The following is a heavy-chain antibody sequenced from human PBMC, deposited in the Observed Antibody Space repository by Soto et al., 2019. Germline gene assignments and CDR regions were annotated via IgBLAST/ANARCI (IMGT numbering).Heavy chain of an antibody. CDR1: GYTFSSYG. CDR2: ISPYNGKT. V-gene: IGHV1-18*01. D-gene: IGHD2-15*01. J-gene: IGHJ4*02. CDR3: PRDSSTGTCYYCYFDY. Sequence: ASVKVSCKSSGYTFSSYGITWVRQAPGQGLEWLGWISPYNGKTKYAQKFQGRVTMTTDSSTSTAYMELRSLRSDDTAVYYCPRDSSTGTCYYCYFDYWGQGTVVTVSS.